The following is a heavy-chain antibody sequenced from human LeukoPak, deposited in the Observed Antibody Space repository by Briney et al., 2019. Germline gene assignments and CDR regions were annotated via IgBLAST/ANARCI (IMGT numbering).Heavy chain of an antibody. CDR2: ISSSRSYI. J-gene: IGHJ3*02. CDR1: GFTFSSYS. Sequence: PGGSLRLASAASGFTFSSYSMNGVRQAPGKGLEWVSSISSSRSYIYYADSVKGRFTISRDNAKNSLYLQMNSLRAEDTAVYHCARDAFDIWGQGTMVTVSS. V-gene: IGHV3-21*01. CDR3: ARDAFDI.